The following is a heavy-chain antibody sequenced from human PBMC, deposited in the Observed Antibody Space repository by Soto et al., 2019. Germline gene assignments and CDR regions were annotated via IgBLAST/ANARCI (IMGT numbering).Heavy chain of an antibody. Sequence: GYLRVSFSASVLTFSSYTMHWVRQAPGKGLEYVSTISNNGGSTYYADSVKGRFTISRDNSKNTLYLQMSSLRAEDTAVYYCVKSGEGNSFQEWGQGTLVTVSS. V-gene: IGHV3-64D*06. J-gene: IGHJ4*02. CDR2: ISNNGGST. CDR3: VKSGEGNSFQE. CDR1: VLTFSSYT. D-gene: IGHD3-10*01.